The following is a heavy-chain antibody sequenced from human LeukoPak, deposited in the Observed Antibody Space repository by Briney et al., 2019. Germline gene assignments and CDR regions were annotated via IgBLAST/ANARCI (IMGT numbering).Heavy chain of an antibody. CDR1: GYIFTDYY. CDR3: ARGFGSSWFDY. CDR2: INPNSGGT. Sequence: ASVKVSCKASGYIFTDYYMHWVRQAPGQELGWMGRINPNSGGTNYAQKFQGRVTMTRDTSITTTYMELTRLTSDDTAVYYCARGFGSSWFDYWGQGTLVTVSS. V-gene: IGHV1-2*06. J-gene: IGHJ4*02. D-gene: IGHD6-13*01.